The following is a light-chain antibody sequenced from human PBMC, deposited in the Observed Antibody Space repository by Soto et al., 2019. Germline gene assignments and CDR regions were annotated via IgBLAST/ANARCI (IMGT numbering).Light chain of an antibody. Sequence: DIQMTQSPSTLSASVGDRVTITCRASQSISSWLAWYQQKPGKAPKLLIYKASSLESGVPSRFSGSGSGTEFTLTISSLQPDDFATYYCHQYNSYGWTFGQGTQVEIK. V-gene: IGKV1-5*03. CDR2: KAS. CDR1: QSISSW. CDR3: HQYNSYGWT. J-gene: IGKJ1*01.